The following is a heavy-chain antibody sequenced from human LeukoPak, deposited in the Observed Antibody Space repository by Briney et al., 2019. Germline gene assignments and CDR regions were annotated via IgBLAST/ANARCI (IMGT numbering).Heavy chain of an antibody. CDR1: GFTFSNYW. J-gene: IGHJ6*02. V-gene: IGHV3-7*05. CDR2: IKEDESEK. CDR3: ARVRVSSYYGMDI. D-gene: IGHD2/OR15-2a*01. Sequence: GGSLRLSCAASGFTFSNYWMSWGRQAPGKGLEWVANIKEDESEKYYVDSVKGRFTISRDNAKNSLYLQMNSLRAEDTAVYYCARVRVSSYYGMDIWGQGTTVTVSS.